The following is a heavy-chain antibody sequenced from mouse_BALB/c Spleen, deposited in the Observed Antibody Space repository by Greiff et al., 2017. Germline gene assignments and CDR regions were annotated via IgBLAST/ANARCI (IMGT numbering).Heavy chain of an antibody. CDR2: ISSGGSYT. J-gene: IGHJ4*01. V-gene: IGHV5-6*02. Sequence: EVKLVESGGDLVKPGGSLKLSCAASGFTFSSYGMSWVRQTPDKRLEWVATISSGGSYTYYPDSVKGRFTISRDNAKNTLYLQMSSLTSEDSAVYYCARRTGFYAMDYWGQGTSVTVSS. CDR3: ARRTGFYAMDY. D-gene: IGHD4-1*01. CDR1: GFTFSSYG.